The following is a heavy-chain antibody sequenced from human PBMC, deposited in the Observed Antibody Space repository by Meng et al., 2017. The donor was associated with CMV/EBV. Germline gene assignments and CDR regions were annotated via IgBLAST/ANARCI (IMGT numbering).Heavy chain of an antibody. CDR3: ARGQGRIVVNWFDP. CDR2: ISSSSYI. D-gene: IGHD3-22*01. CDR1: GFTFSSYA. J-gene: IGHJ5*02. V-gene: IGHV3-21*01. Sequence: GGSLRLSCAASGFTFSSYAMHWVRQAPGKGLEWVSSISSSSYIYYADSVKGRFTISRDNAKNSLYLQMNSLRAEDTAVYYCARGQGRIVVNWFDPWGQGTLVTVSS.